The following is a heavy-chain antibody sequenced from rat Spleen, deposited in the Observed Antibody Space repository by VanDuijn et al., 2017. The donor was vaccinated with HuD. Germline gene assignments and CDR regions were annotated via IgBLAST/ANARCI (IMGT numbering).Heavy chain of an antibody. CDR3: ARGRRVYYVMDA. CDR2: IIYDGSST. D-gene: IGHD1-11*01. Sequence: EVQLVESGGGLVQPGRSLKLSCAASGFTFSDYAMAWVRQAPKKGLEWVATIIYDGSSTYYRDSVKGRFTISRDNAKSTLYLQMDSLRSEDTATYYCARGRRVYYVMDAWGQGASVTVSS. V-gene: IGHV5-17*01. J-gene: IGHJ4*01. CDR1: GFTFSDYA.